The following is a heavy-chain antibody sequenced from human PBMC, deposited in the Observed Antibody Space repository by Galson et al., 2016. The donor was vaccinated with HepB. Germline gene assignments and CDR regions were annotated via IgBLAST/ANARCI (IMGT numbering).Heavy chain of an antibody. J-gene: IGHJ3*01. Sequence: SLRLSCAASGFTFSDYAMSWVRQAPGMGLEWVSGITSGSGGSTYYAGSVKGRFTISRDNSKNTLHLQMNSLRAEDTAVYYCAAGKAAAGSLVFDVWGQGTLVTISS. CDR3: AAGKAAAGSLVFDV. CDR2: ITSGSGGST. V-gene: IGHV3-23*01. D-gene: IGHD6-13*01. CDR1: GFTFSDYA.